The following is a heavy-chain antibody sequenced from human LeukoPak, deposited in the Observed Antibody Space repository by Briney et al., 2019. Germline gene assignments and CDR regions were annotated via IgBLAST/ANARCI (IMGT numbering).Heavy chain of an antibody. CDR2: IGGSSGPI. V-gene: IGHV3-48*04. Sequence: GGSLRLSCAASGFTFGTYTMNWVRQAPGKGLEWLSYIGGSSGPIYYADSVRGRFTISRDNAKNSLYLQMNSLRAEDTAVYYCAREMYYDFWSGPQTFDYWGQGTLVTVSS. CDR3: AREMYYDFWSGPQTFDY. CDR1: GFTFGTYT. J-gene: IGHJ4*02. D-gene: IGHD3-3*01.